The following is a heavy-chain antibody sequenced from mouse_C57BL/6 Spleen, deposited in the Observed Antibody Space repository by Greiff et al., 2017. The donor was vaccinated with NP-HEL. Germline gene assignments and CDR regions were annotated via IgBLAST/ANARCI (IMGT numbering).Heavy chain of an antibody. CDR2: INPSNGGT. D-gene: IGHD2-12*01. J-gene: IGHJ4*01. CDR1: GYTFTSYW. V-gene: IGHV1-53*01. CDR3: ARSTYYRGDYGNYAMDY. Sequence: QVQLQQSGTELVKPGASVKLSCKASGYTFTSYWMHWVKQRPGQGLEWIGNINPSNGGTNYNEKFKSKATLTVDKSSSTAYMQLSSLTSEDSAVYYCARSTYYRGDYGNYAMDYWGQGTSVTVSS.